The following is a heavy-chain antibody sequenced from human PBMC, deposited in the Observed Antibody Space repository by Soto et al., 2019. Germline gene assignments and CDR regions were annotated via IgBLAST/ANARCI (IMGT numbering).Heavy chain of an antibody. Sequence: GGSLRLSCAASGFTFSSYSMNWVRQAPGKGLEWVSSISSSSSYIYYADSVKGRFTISRDNAKNSLYLQMNSLRAEDTAVYYCARVGEALYYGMDVWGQGTTVTVSS. V-gene: IGHV3-21*01. J-gene: IGHJ6*02. CDR2: ISSSSSYI. D-gene: IGHD4-17*01. CDR3: ARVGEALYYGMDV. CDR1: GFTFSSYS.